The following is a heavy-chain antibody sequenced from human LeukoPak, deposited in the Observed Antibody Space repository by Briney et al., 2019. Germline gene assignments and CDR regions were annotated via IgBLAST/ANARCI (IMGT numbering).Heavy chain of an antibody. Sequence: KESAPTLLKPTQALTLTCTFSGLSLSTSGVGVDWIRQPPGKALEWLALIYWNDDKRYSPSLKSRLTITKDTSKNQVVLTMTNMDPVDTATYYCAHNIASEYSSSWDWFDPWGQGTLVTVSS. CDR3: AHNIASEYSSSWDWFDP. D-gene: IGHD6-6*01. V-gene: IGHV2-5*01. CDR1: GLSLSTSGVG. CDR2: IYWNDDK. J-gene: IGHJ5*02.